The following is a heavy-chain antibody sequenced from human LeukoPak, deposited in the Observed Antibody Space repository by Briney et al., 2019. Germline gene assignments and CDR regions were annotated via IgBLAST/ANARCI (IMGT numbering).Heavy chain of an antibody. V-gene: IGHV4-59*12. CDR2: IYYSGST. Sequence: SETLSLTCTVSGGSISSYYWSWIRQPPGKGLEWIGYIYYSGSTNYNPSLKSRVTISVDTSKNQFSLKLSSVTAADTAVYYCARDRSDEGAGFDPWGQGTLVTVSS. J-gene: IGHJ5*02. D-gene: IGHD6-19*01. CDR1: GGSISSYY. CDR3: ARDRSDEGAGFDP.